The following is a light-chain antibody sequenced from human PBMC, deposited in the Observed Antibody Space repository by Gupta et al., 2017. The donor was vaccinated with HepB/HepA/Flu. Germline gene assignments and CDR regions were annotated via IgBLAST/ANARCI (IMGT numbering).Light chain of an antibody. CDR2: DVS. Sequence: QSALTQPAPVSGSPGQSITISCTGTSSDVGGYNSVSWYQQHPGKAHKLMIFDVSNRPAGVSNRFSGSKSGNTASLTISGLQAEDEADYYCNSYTSSDTYVFGTGTKVTV. CDR1: SSDVGGYNS. V-gene: IGLV2-14*01. J-gene: IGLJ1*01. CDR3: NSYTSSDTYV.